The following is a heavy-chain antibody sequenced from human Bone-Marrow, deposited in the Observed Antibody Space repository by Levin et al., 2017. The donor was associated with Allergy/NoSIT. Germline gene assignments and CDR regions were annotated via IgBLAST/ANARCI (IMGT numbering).Heavy chain of an antibody. CDR3: ARTNRCNGDSCNSPQRFDY. V-gene: IGHV3-48*03. D-gene: IGHD2-21*01. J-gene: IGHJ4*02. CDR2: ISPTGSSI. Sequence: PGGSLRLSCDASGFTFSNYEMNWVRQAPGKGLEWLSFISPTGSSIIYADSVKGRFTISRENPKNTLYLQMYSLTAEDTALYYCARTNRCNGDSCNSPQRFDYWGQGTPVIVSS. CDR1: GFTFSNYE.